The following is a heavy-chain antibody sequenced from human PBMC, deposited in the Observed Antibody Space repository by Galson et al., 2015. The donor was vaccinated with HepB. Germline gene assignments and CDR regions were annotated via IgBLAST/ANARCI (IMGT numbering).Heavy chain of an antibody. Sequence: SVKVSCKASGYTFTGYYMHWVRQAPGQGLEWMGRINPNSGGTNYAQKFQGRVTMTRDTSISTVYMELSRLRSDDTAVYYCARYCSSTSCYGKFDYWGQGTLVTVSS. J-gene: IGHJ4*02. CDR2: INPNSGGT. CDR1: GYTFTGYY. V-gene: IGHV1-2*06. D-gene: IGHD2-2*01. CDR3: ARYCSSTSCYGKFDY.